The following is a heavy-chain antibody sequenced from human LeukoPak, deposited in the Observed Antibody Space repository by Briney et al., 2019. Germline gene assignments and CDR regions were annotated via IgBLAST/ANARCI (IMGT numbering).Heavy chain of an antibody. J-gene: IGHJ6*02. Sequence: GGSLRLSCAASGFTFSSYAMSWVRQAPGKGLEWVSAISGSGGSTYYADSVKGRFTISRDNSKNTLYLQMNSLRAEDTAVYYCAKDLLGGSGSYEQDYYYYYGMDVWGQGTTVTVSS. CDR3: AKDLLGGSGSYEQDYYYYYGMDV. CDR1: GFTFSSYA. V-gene: IGHV3-23*01. CDR2: ISGSGGST. D-gene: IGHD3-10*01.